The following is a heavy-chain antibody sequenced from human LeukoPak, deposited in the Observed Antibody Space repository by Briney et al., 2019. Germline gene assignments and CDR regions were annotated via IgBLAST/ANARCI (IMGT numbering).Heavy chain of an antibody. D-gene: IGHD6-13*01. CDR1: GGSISSNY. CDR2: IYTSGST. V-gene: IGHV4-4*07. Sequence: SETLSLTCTVSGGSISSNYWSWIRQPAGKGLEWIGRIYTSGSTNYNPSLKSRVIMSVDTSKNQFSLKLSSATAADTAVYYCARGLSSSWYWFDPWGQGTLVTVSS. J-gene: IGHJ5*02. CDR3: ARGLSSSWYWFDP.